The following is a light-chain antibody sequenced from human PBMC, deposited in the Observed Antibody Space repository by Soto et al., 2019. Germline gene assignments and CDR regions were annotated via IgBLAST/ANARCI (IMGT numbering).Light chain of an antibody. Sequence: EIVMTQSPATLSVSPGERATLSCRASQSISINLAWYQQKPGQTPRLLIYGAATRATGIPARFSGSASGTEFSLTISSLQSEDFAVYYCQQYNDWPQTCGQGTKVEIK. V-gene: IGKV3-15*01. CDR2: GAA. CDR1: QSISIN. CDR3: QQYNDWPQT. J-gene: IGKJ1*01.